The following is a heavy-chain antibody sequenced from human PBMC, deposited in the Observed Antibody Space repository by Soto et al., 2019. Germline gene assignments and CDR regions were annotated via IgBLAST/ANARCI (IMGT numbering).Heavy chain of an antibody. Sequence: EVQLEESGGGLVKPGGSLRLSCAASGFTFRRYDMNWVRQAPGKGLEWVSSISSSSISIHYGDSVKGRFTISRDNARSLLYLQMNILRAEDTAVYFCARLYDVLTNGMDVWGQGTTVTVS. CDR1: GFTFRRYD. CDR3: ARLYDVLTNGMDV. D-gene: IGHD3-9*01. J-gene: IGHJ6*02. V-gene: IGHV3-21*01. CDR2: ISSSSISI.